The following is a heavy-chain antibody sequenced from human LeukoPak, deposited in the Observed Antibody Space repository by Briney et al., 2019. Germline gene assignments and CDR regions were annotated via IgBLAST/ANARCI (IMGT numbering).Heavy chain of an antibody. CDR2: ISHSGST. D-gene: IGHD2-15*01. CDR3: ARRARYCSGGSCYRFDY. CDR1: GGSFSGYY. J-gene: IGHJ4*02. Sequence: TSETLSLTCAVYGGSFSGYYWSWIRQPPGKGLEWIGEISHSGSTNYNPSLKCRVTISVDTSKNQFSLKLSSVTAADTAVYYCARRARYCSGGSCYRFDYWGQGTLVTVSS. V-gene: IGHV4-34*01.